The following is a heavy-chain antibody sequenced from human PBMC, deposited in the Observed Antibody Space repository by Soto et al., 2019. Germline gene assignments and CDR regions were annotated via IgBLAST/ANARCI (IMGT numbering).Heavy chain of an antibody. J-gene: IGHJ4*02. CDR2: ISYDGSNK. D-gene: IGHD5-12*01. CDR3: AKDREVDIVATGF. Sequence: QVQLVESGGGVVKPGRSLRLSCAASGFTFSSYGMHWVRQAPGKGLEWVAVISYDGSNKYYADSVKGRFTISRDNSKNTLYLQMNSLRAEDTAVYYCAKDREVDIVATGFWGQGTLVTVSS. V-gene: IGHV3-30*18. CDR1: GFTFSSYG.